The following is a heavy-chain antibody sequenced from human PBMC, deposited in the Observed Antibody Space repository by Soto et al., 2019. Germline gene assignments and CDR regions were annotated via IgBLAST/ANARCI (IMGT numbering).Heavy chain of an antibody. CDR3: ARELLCSGGSCYEDYYYYYYMDV. V-gene: IGHV1-3*01. J-gene: IGHJ6*03. CDR1: GYTFTSYA. Sequence: ASVKVSCKASGYTFTSYAMHWVRQAPGQRLEWMGWINAGNGNTKYSQKFQGRVTITRDTSASTAYMELSGLRSEDTAVYYCARELLCSGGSCYEDYYYYYYMDVSGKGTTVTVSS. CDR2: INAGNGNT. D-gene: IGHD2-15*01.